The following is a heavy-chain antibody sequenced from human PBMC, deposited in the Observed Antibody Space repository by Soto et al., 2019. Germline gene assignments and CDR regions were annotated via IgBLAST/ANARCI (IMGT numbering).Heavy chain of an antibody. CDR2: INPSGGST. CDR3: ARDRGYIVVVPAAIGAPDAFDI. V-gene: IGHV1-46*03. J-gene: IGHJ3*02. D-gene: IGHD2-2*02. CDR1: GYTFTSYY. Sequence: EASVKVSCKASGYTFTSYYMHWVRQAPGQGLEWMGIINPSGGSTSYAQKFQGRVTMTRDTSTSTVYMELGSLRSEDTAVYYCARDRGYIVVVPAAIGAPDAFDIWGQGTMVTVSS.